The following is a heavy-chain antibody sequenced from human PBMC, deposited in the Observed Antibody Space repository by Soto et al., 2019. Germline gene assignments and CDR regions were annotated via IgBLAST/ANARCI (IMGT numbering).Heavy chain of an antibody. CDR3: ATQGPPTYCTRTTCHFDS. CDR1: GGPIISRDFY. J-gene: IGHJ4*02. Sequence: QLQLRESGPGLVMPSETLSLTCSVSGGPIISRDFYWGWIRQPPGKGLEWIASISTTGTAYHNPSLMSRLTISIDTSTNQASLRLHSATAADTAVYYCATQGPPTYCTRTTCHFDSWGQGTLVTVSS. CDR2: ISTTGTA. D-gene: IGHD2-8*01. V-gene: IGHV4-39*01.